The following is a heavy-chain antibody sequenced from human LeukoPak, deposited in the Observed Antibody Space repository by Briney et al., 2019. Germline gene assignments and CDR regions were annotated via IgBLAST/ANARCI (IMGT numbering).Heavy chain of an antibody. V-gene: IGHV3-48*03. Sequence: GGSLRLSCAASGFTFSSYEMNWVRQAPGKGLEWVSYISSSGSTIYYADSVKGRFTISRDNAKNPLYLQMNSLRAEDTAVYYCARDASSGYDLYYFDYWGQGTLVTVSS. CDR1: GFTFSSYE. J-gene: IGHJ4*02. CDR3: ARDASSGYDLYYFDY. D-gene: IGHD5-12*01. CDR2: ISSSGSTI.